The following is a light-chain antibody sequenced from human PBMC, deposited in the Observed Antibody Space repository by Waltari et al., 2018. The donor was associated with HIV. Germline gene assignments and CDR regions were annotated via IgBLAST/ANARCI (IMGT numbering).Light chain of an antibody. Sequence: QSVLTQPPSVSVAPWQRVTISCPGSSSNIGAGYDVHWYQQLPGTAPKPLIYGNINRPSGVPDRVSGSKSGTSASLAITGLQAEDEADYYCQSYDSSLSGYVFGTGTKVTVL. V-gene: IGLV1-40*01. CDR3: QSYDSSLSGYV. CDR2: GNI. CDR1: SSNIGAGYD. J-gene: IGLJ1*01.